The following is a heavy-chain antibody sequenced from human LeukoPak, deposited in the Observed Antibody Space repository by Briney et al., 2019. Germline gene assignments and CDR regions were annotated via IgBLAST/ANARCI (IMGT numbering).Heavy chain of an antibody. D-gene: IGHD5-12*01. CDR1: GASISSYY. CDR3: VRGRWLDT. V-gene: IGHV4-59*01. J-gene: IGHJ5*02. CDR2: VHYSGDT. Sequence: SETLSLTCTVSGASISSYYWSWIRQPPGKGLEWIGYVHYSGDTNSNPSLRSRVTMSVDMSRNQFSLKLSSVTAADTAMYYCVRGRWLDTWGQGTLVTVSS.